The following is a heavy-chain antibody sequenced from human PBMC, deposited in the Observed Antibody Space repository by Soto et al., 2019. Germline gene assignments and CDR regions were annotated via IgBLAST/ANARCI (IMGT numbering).Heavy chain of an antibody. D-gene: IGHD2-21*01. CDR3: ARPKGAAYSAFDV. CDR1: GFTVSNHW. Sequence: EVQLVESGGGLVQPGGSLTLSCAASGFTVSNHWMHWVRHAPGKGLESISRIKTDGTYTDYADSVKGRFTISRDNAKNMLYLQMDSLRPEDTAVYYCARPKGAAYSAFDVWGQGTVVTVSS. J-gene: IGHJ3*01. V-gene: IGHV3-74*01. CDR2: IKTDGTYT.